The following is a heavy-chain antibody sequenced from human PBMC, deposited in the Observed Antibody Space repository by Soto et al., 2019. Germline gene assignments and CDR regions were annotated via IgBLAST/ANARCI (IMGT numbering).Heavy chain of an antibody. CDR1: GNSISTTNW. Sequence: SETLSLTCVVSGNSISTTNWWSWVRQSPGKGLGWIGEIYHSGSTNYNPSLKSRVTISVDKSKNQFSLKLSSVTAADTAVYYCARDVGYHYDGSPSGQFDFWGQGTLVTVSS. CDR2: IYHSGST. V-gene: IGHV4-4*02. CDR3: ARDVGYHYDGSPSGQFDF. J-gene: IGHJ4*02. D-gene: IGHD3-22*01.